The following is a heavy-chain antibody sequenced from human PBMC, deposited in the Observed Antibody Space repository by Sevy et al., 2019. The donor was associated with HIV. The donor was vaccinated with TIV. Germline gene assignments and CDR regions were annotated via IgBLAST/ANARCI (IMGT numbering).Heavy chain of an antibody. V-gene: IGHV3-66*01. J-gene: IGHJ4*02. Sequence: GGSLRLSCAASGFSVSDNDMNWVRQAPGKGLEWVSLMYHGGSILYADSVRGRFITSREKSKNTLYLQMNSLRGEDTAVYYCARFSGLLRDFWGQGTLVTVSS. D-gene: IGHD2-21*02. CDR2: MYHGGSI. CDR1: GFSVSDND. CDR3: ARFSGLLRDF.